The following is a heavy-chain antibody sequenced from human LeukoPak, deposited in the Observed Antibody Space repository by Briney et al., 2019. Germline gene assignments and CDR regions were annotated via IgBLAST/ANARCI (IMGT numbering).Heavy chain of an antibody. CDR2: IYYSGST. J-gene: IGHJ4*02. CDR1: GGSISSYY. CDR3: ARVSLNSYGGVFYSDY. D-gene: IGHD4-23*01. Sequence: PSATLSLTCTVSGGSISSYYWSWIRQPPGKGLEWLGYIYYSGSTNYNPSLKSRVTISVDTSKNQFSLKLSSVTAADTAVYYCARVSLNSYGGVFYSDYWGQGTLVTVSS. V-gene: IGHV4-59*08.